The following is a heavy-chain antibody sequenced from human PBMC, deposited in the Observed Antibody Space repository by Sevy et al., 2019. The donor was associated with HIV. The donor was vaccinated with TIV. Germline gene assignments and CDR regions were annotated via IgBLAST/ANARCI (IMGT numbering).Heavy chain of an antibody. CDR3: AKDLAGPGRRYFDY. J-gene: IGHJ4*02. CDR2: IRYDGSDK. Sequence: GGSLRLSCTASGFTFSNFGMHWVRQVPGKGLEWVTFIRYDGSDKYYAASVKGRFTISRDDSKNTLYLQMDSLRAEDTAMYYRAKDLAGPGRRYFDYWGQGTLVTVSS. V-gene: IGHV3-30*02. CDR1: GFTFSNFG. D-gene: IGHD6-13*01.